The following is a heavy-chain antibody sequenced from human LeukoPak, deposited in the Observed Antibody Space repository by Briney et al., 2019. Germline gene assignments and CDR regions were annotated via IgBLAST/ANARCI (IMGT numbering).Heavy chain of an antibody. CDR3: ARALDFWSGSHWFDP. V-gene: IGHV4-34*01. CDR1: GGSFSGYY. CDR2: INHSGST. D-gene: IGHD3-3*01. J-gene: IGHJ5*02. Sequence: SETLSLTCAVYGGSFSGYYWSWIRQPPGKGLEWIGEINHSGSTNYNPSLKSRVTISVDTSKNQFSLKLSSVTAANTAVYYCARALDFWSGSHWFDPWGREPWSPSPQ.